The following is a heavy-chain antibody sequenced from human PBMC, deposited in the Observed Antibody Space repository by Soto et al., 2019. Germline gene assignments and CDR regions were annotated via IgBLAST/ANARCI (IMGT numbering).Heavy chain of an antibody. D-gene: IGHD3-10*01. CDR3: AHRRRGNMAFDY. CDR1: GFSLSTSGVD. J-gene: IGHJ4*02. Sequence: QITLKESGPTLVTPTQTLTLTCTFSGFSLSTSGVDGGWIRQPPGKSLAWLALIYWVDDKRYFPSLKSSLTTTTDTSKNQVVPTITNMDPGDTAKYYCAHRRRGNMAFDYWSQGTLVTVSS. CDR2: IYWVDDK. V-gene: IGHV2-5*02.